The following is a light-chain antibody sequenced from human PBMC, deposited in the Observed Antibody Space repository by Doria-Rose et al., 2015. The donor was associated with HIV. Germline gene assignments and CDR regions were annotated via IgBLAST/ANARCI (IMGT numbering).Light chain of an antibody. V-gene: IGKV1-5*03. CDR1: QSISSW. J-gene: IGKJ3*01. CDR2: KAA. CDR3: LQYNTYPFA. Sequence: SVGDRVTITRRASQSISSWLAWYQQKPGKAPKLLMYKAASFESGVPSRFSGSGSGTEFTLPISSLQPDDFATYYCLQYNTYPFAFGPGTKVD.